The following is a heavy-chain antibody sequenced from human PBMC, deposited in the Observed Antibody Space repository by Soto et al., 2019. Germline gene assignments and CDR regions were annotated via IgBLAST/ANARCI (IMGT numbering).Heavy chain of an antibody. V-gene: IGHV3-33*01. J-gene: IGHJ3*02. CDR1: GFTFSSYG. CDR2: IWYDGRNK. Sequence: QVQLVESGGGVVQPGRSLRLSCAASGFTFSSYGMHWVRQAPGKGLEWVAVIWYDGRNKYYADSVKGRFTISRDNSKNTLYLQMNSLRAEDTAVYYCARVSGAGAFDIWGQGTMVTVSS. CDR3: ARVSGAGAFDI. D-gene: IGHD2-15*01.